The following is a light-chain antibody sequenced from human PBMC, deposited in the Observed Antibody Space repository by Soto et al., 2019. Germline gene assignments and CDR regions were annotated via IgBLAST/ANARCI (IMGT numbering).Light chain of an antibody. CDR2: SNN. Sequence: QSVLTQPPSASGTPGQRVTISCSGSSSNIGSNTVNWYQQLPGTAPKLLIYSNNQRPSGVPDRFSGSKSGTSASLAISGLQSEDEADYYCAAWDDSLNGYVFRTRTKVTVL. CDR1: SSNIGSNT. CDR3: AAWDDSLNGYV. V-gene: IGLV1-44*01. J-gene: IGLJ1*01.